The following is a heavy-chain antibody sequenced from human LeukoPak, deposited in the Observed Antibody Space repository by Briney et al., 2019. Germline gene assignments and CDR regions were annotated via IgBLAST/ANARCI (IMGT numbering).Heavy chain of an antibody. D-gene: IGHD6-13*01. CDR2: ISSSSSYI. Sequence: PGGSLRLSCAASGFTFSSYSMNWVRQAPGKGLEWVSSISSSSSYIYYADSVKGRFTISRDNAKNSLYLQMNSLRAEDTAVYYCARGPWTLIAAAGLYYFDYWGQGTLVTVSS. CDR1: GFTFSSYS. CDR3: ARGPWTLIAAAGLYYFDY. J-gene: IGHJ4*02. V-gene: IGHV3-21*01.